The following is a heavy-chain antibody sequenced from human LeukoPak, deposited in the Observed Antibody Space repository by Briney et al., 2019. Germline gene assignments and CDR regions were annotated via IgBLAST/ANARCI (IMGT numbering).Heavy chain of an antibody. CDR3: ARDYTGYFP. CDR2: IKTDGSEK. J-gene: IGHJ5*02. Sequence: GGSLRLSCEASGFTFSSYWMGWVRQAPGKGLEWVANIKTDGSEKYYVDSVKGRFTISRDNAKNSLYLQMNSLRAEDTAVYYCARDYTGYFPWGQGTLVIVSS. D-gene: IGHD3-9*01. CDR1: GFTFSSYW. V-gene: IGHV3-7*03.